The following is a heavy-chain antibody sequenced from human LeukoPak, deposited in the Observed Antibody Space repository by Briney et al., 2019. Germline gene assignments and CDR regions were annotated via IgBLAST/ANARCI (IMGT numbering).Heavy chain of an antibody. CDR1: GFTFDDYA. Sequence: GGSLRLSCAASGFTFDDYAMHWVRQAPGKGLEWVSGISWNSGSIGYADSVKGRFTISRDNAKNSLYLQMNSLRAEDTALYYCAKEENYGGNPFDYCGQGTLVTVSS. CDR3: AKEENYGGNPFDY. V-gene: IGHV3-9*01. CDR2: ISWNSGSI. D-gene: IGHD4-17*01. J-gene: IGHJ4*02.